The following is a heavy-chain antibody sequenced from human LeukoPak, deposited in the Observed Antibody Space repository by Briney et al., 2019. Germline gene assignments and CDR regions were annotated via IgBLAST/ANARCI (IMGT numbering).Heavy chain of an antibody. CDR1: GGSISSYY. D-gene: IGHD2-15*01. Sequence: KSSETLSLTCTVSGGSISSYYWSWIRQPPGKGLEWIGYIYYSGSTNYNPSLKSRVTISVDTSKNQFSLKLSSVTAADTAVYYCARTPLVVVAATGYFDYWGQGTLVTVSS. J-gene: IGHJ4*02. CDR3: ARTPLVVVAATGYFDY. CDR2: IYYSGST. V-gene: IGHV4-59*01.